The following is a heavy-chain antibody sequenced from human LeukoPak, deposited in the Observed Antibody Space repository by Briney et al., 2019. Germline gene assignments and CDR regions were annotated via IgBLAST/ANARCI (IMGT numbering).Heavy chain of an antibody. CDR3: AKDDVDIVVVPAAHIDY. J-gene: IGHJ4*02. V-gene: IGHV1-18*01. D-gene: IGHD2-2*01. CDR2: ISAYNGNT. CDR1: GYTFTSYG. Sequence: ASVKVSCKASGYTFTSYGLSWMRQAPGQGLEWMGWISAYNGNTNYAQKFQGRVTMTTDTSTSTAYMELRSLRFDDTAVYYCAKDDVDIVVVPAAHIDYWGQGTLVTVSS.